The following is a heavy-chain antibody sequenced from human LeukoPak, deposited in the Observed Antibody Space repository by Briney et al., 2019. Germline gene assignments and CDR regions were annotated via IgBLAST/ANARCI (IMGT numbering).Heavy chain of an antibody. CDR1: GGSISSYY. Sequence: SETLSLTCTVSGGSISSYYWSWIRQPPGKGLEWIGYIYYSGSTNYNPSLKSRVTISVDTSKNQFSLKLSSVTAADTAVYYCTRVKGVVAVNWFDPWGQGTLVTVSS. D-gene: IGHD2-15*01. CDR2: IYYSGST. J-gene: IGHJ5*02. CDR3: TRVKGVVAVNWFDP. V-gene: IGHV4-59*01.